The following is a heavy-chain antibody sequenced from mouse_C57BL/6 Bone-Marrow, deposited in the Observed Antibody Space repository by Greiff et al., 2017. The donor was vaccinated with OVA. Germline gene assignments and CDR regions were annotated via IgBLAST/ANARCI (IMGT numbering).Heavy chain of an antibody. D-gene: IGHD2-3*01. CDR2: IYPGSGST. Sequence: QVQLQQPGAELVKPGASVKMSCKASGYTFTSYWITWVKQRPGQGLEWIGDIYPGSGSTNYNEKFKSKATLTVDTSSSTAYMQLSSLTSEDSAVYYGARVNDGSPHYYAMDYWGQGTSVTVSS. J-gene: IGHJ4*01. CDR3: ARVNDGSPHYYAMDY. V-gene: IGHV1-55*01. CDR1: GYTFTSYW.